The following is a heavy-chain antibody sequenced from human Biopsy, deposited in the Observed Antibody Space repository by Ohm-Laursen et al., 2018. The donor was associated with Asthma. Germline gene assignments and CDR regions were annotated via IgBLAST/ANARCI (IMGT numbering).Heavy chain of an antibody. CDR3: ARDRMPTIIPYPYYYHGIDV. CDR1: GGAIDSGAYY. Sequence: TLSLTCTVSGGAIDSGAYYWSWIRQLPGKGLEWIGYIYYSGSTYYNPSLKSRVTISVDTSQNQFSLNLNSVTAADTAVYYCARDRMPTIIPYPYYYHGIDVWGPGTTVTVSS. D-gene: IGHD2-21*01. CDR2: IYYSGST. J-gene: IGHJ6*02. V-gene: IGHV4-31*03.